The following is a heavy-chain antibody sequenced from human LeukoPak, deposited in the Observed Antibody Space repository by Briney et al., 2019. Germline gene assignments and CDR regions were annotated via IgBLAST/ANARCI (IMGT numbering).Heavy chain of an antibody. CDR1: GYTFTSYD. CDR3: ARGSVPRSDFDY. V-gene: IGHV1-8*03. Sequence: ASVKVSCKASGYTFTSYDINWVRQATGQGLEWMGWMNPNSGNTGYAQKFQGRVTITRNTSLSTAYMELSSLRSDDTAVYYCARGSVPRSDFDYWGQGTLVTVSS. D-gene: IGHD3-10*02. J-gene: IGHJ4*02. CDR2: MNPNSGNT.